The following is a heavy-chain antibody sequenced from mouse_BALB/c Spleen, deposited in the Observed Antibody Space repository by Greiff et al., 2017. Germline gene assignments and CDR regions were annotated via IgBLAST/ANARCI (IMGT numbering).Heavy chain of an antibody. D-gene: IGHD2-14*01. CDR2: ILPGSGST. V-gene: IGHV1-9*01. CDR3: ARRGVRRYFDV. CDR1: GYTFSSYW. J-gene: IGHJ1*01. Sequence: QVQLKQSGAELMKPGASVKISCKATGYTFSSYWIEWVKQRPGHGLEWIGEILPGSGSTNYNEKFKGKATFTADTSSNTAYMQLSSLTSEDSAVYYCARRGVRRYFDVWGAGTTVTVSS.